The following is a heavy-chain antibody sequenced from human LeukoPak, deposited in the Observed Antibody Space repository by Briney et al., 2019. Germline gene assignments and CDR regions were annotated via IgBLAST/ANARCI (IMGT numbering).Heavy chain of an antibody. J-gene: IGHJ5*02. CDR3: ARDVGNYDFWSGTTYNWFDP. CDR2: IWYDGSNK. V-gene: IGHV3-33*01. D-gene: IGHD3-3*01. Sequence: PGGSLRLSCAASGFTFSSYGMHWVRQAPGKGLEWVAVIWYDGSNKYYADSVKGRFTISRDNSKNTLYLQMNSLRAEDTAVYYCARDVGNYDFWSGTTYNWFDPWGQGTLVTVSS. CDR1: GFTFSSYG.